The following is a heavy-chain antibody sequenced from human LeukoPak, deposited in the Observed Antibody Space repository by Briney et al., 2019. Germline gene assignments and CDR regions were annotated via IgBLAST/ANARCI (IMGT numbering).Heavy chain of an antibody. J-gene: IGHJ4*02. V-gene: IGHV3-7*03. Sequence: GGSLRLSCAASGFTFSSYWMSWVRQAPGKGLEWVANIKQDGSETYYVDSVKGRFTISRDNAKNSLYLQMNSLRAEDTAVYYCARDLTAAGTGGDYWGQGTLVTVSS. D-gene: IGHD6-13*01. CDR2: IKQDGSET. CDR1: GFTFSSYW. CDR3: ARDLTAAGTGGDY.